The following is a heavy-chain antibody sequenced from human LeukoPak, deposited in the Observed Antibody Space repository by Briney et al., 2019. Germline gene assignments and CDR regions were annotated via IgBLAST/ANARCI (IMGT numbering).Heavy chain of an antibody. CDR1: GGSISSYY. J-gene: IGHJ4*02. D-gene: IGHD3-22*01. CDR3: ARTPSDSSGYYFNFDY. CDR2: IYTSGST. V-gene: IGHV4-4*07. Sequence: SETLSLTCTVSGGSISSYYWSWIRQPAGKGLEWIGRIYTSGSTNYNPSLKSRVTISVDKSKNQFSLKLSSVTAADTAVYYCARTPSDSSGYYFNFDYWGQGTLVTVSS.